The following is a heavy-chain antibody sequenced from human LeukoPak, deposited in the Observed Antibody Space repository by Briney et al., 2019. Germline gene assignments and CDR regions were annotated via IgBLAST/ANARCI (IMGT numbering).Heavy chain of an antibody. CDR3: ARGHPYSSGWFGYFDY. CDR1: GGTFSSYA. CDR2: IIPIFGTA. D-gene: IGHD6-19*01. J-gene: IGHJ4*02. Sequence: SVKVSCKASGGTFSSYAISWVRQAPGQGLEWMGGIIPIFGTANYAQKFQGRVTITADKSTSTAYMELSSLRSEDTAVYYCARGHPYSSGWFGYFDYWGQGTLVTVSS. V-gene: IGHV1-69*06.